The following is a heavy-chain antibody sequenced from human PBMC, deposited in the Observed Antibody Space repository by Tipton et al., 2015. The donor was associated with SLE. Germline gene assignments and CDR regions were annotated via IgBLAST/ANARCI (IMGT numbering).Heavy chain of an antibody. Sequence: SLRLSCAASGFTFSSYAMSWVRQAPGKGLEWVSAISGSGGSTYYADSVKGRFTISRDNSKNTLYLQMNSLRAEDTAVYYCAREGNYYGSGSYYTWGQGTLVTVSS. CDR1: GFTFSSYA. D-gene: IGHD3-10*01. V-gene: IGHV3-23*01. J-gene: IGHJ4*02. CDR2: ISGSGGST. CDR3: AREGNYYGSGSYYT.